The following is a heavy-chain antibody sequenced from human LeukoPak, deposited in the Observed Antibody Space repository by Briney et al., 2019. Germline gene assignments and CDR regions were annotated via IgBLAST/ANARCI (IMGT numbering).Heavy chain of an antibody. V-gene: IGHV3-33*01. CDR3: ARDPQIGAEYFQH. Sequence: GRYLRLSCAASGFTFSSYGMHWVRQAPGKGLEGGAVIWYDGSNKYYADSVKGRFTISRDNSKNTLYLQMNSLRAEDTDVYYCARDPQIGAEYFQHWGQGTLVTVSS. J-gene: IGHJ1*01. CDR1: GFTFSSYG. CDR2: IWYDGSNK. D-gene: IGHD2/OR15-2a*01.